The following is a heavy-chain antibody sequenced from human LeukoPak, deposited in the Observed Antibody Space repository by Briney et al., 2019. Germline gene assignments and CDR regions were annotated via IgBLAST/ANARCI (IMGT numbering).Heavy chain of an antibody. J-gene: IGHJ6*02. CDR3: AIPPLSGTGSSRPLAEMDV. CDR2: ISHTGSTI. V-gene: IGHV3-48*04. Sequence: AGRSLRLSCAASGFTFSSYSMNWVRQAPGKGLEWVSYISHTGSTISYADSVKGRFTISRDNARNSLHLQMNSLRAEDTAVYYCAIPPLSGTGSSRPLAEMDVWGQGTTVTVSS. CDR1: GFTFSSYS. D-gene: IGHD3-10*01.